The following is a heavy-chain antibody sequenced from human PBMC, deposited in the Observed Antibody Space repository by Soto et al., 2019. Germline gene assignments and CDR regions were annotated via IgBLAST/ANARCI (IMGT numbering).Heavy chain of an antibody. J-gene: IGHJ6*03. CDR2: TYYRSRWYN. Sequence: PSQTLSLTCAISGDSVSSNGAAWNWIRLSPSRGLEWLARTYYRSRWYNDYALFVRSRITVNPDTSKNQFSLQLTSVTPEDTAVYFCAGTTSHQWYYMDVWGKGTPVTVSS. CDR1: GDSVSSNGAA. D-gene: IGHD1-7*01. V-gene: IGHV6-1*01. CDR3: AGTTSHQWYYMDV.